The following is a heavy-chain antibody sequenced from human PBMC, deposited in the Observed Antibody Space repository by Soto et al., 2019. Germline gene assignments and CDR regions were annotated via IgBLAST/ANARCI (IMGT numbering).Heavy chain of an antibody. D-gene: IGHD4-17*01. CDR1: GFTFSDYY. Sequence: HVQLVESGGGLVKPGGSLRLSCAASGFTFSDYYMSWIRQAPGKGLEWVSYISSSRSITNYADSVKGRFTISKDNARNSLSLQMNSLRAEDTAVYYCARDYGRLDYWGQGALVTVSS. J-gene: IGHJ4*02. CDR2: ISSSRSIT. V-gene: IGHV3-11*05. CDR3: ARDYGRLDY.